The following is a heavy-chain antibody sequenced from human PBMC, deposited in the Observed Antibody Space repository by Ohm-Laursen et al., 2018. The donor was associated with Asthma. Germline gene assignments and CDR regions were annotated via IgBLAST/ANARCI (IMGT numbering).Heavy chain of an antibody. J-gene: IGHJ4*02. V-gene: IGHV3-23*01. Sequence: SLRLSCSASGFTFINYAMHWVRQAPGKGLEWVSGISSSGGSTYYADSVKGRFTISRDNSKNTLYLQMNSLRAEDTAVYYCAKDPSGGDYFDYWGQGTLVTVSS. D-gene: IGHD3-10*01. CDR2: ISSSGGST. CDR3: AKDPSGGDYFDY. CDR1: GFTFINYA.